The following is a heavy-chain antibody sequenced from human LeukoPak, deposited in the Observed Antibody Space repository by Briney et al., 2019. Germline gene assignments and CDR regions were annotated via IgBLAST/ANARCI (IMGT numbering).Heavy chain of an antibody. CDR3: AANVETGRGDFDI. CDR1: GYTFTHFY. Sequence: ASLTVPCKASGYTFTHFYIHWVRQAPGQGLEWLGWIDPNNGDTDYAQKFQGRVTMTRDTSMDTAYMQVTGLRYDDTAVYYCAANVETGRGDFDIWGQGTLVTVSS. D-gene: IGHD1-14*01. J-gene: IGHJ3*02. V-gene: IGHV1-2*02. CDR2: IDPNNGDT.